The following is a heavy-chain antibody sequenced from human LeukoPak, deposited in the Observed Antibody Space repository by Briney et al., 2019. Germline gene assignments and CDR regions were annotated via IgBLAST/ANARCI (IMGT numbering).Heavy chain of an antibody. Sequence: SETLSLTCTVSGGSISSYYWSWIRQPPGKGLEWIGYIYYSGSTNYNPSLKSRVTISVDTSKNQFSLKLSSVTAADTAVHYCARIGPLLYGSGDNWFDPWGQGTLVTVSS. D-gene: IGHD3-10*01. CDR1: GGSISSYY. CDR3: ARIGPLLYGSGDNWFDP. J-gene: IGHJ5*02. CDR2: IYYSGST. V-gene: IGHV4-59*08.